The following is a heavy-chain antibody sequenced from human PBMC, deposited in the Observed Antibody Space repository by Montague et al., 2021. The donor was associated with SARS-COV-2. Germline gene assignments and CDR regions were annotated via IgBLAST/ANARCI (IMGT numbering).Heavy chain of an antibody. CDR1: GGSISSGSYY. D-gene: IGHD3-10*01. CDR3: ARVGVGTMVRGVIPAYYYSGMDF. CDR2: ICTSGST. Sequence: TLSLTCTVSGGSISSGSYYWSWIRQPAGKGLEWIGRICTSGSTNYNPSLKSRVTISVDTSKNQFSLKLTSVTAADTAVYYCARVGVGTMVRGVIPAYYYSGMDFWGQGPTVTVSS. V-gene: IGHV4-61*02. J-gene: IGHJ6*02.